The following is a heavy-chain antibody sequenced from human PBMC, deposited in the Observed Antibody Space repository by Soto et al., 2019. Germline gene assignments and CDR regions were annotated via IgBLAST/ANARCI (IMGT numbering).Heavy chain of an antibody. J-gene: IGHJ4*02. CDR3: ARGCGGYFDCRRFDY. Sequence: PSETLSLTCAVYGGSFSGYYWSWIRQPPGKGLEWIGEINHSGGTNYNPSLKSRVTISVDTSKNQFSLKLSSVTAADTAVYYCARGCGGYFDCRRFDYWGQGTLVTVSS. CDR2: INHSGGT. D-gene: IGHD3-9*01. V-gene: IGHV4-34*01. CDR1: GGSFSGYY.